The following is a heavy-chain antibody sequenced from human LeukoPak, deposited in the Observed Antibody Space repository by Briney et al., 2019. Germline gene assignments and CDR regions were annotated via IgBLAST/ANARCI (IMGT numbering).Heavy chain of an antibody. D-gene: IGHD1-1*01. CDR1: GGSLSRYY. J-gene: IGHJ4*02. CDR3: ARLGSSERRPTAYYFDY. CDR2: IYYSGST. Sequence: PSETLSLTCTVSGGSLSRYYWSWDRPPPGEGLEWVGDIYYSGSTNYNPSLKSRVTISVDTSKNQFSLKLSSVTAADTAVYYCARLGSSERRPTAYYFDYWGQGTLVTVSS. V-gene: IGHV4-59*08.